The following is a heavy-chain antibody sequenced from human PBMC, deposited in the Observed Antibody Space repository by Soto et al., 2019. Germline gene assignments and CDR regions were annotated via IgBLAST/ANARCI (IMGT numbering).Heavy chain of an antibody. Sequence: QVPLVESGGGVVQPGRSLRLSCAASGFILSTYAMYWVRQAPGKGLEWVAVISYDGNNKYYADSVKGRFTISRDNSKNTLYLQMNSLGAEDTAVYYCARAGCDGGSCYTLVGLRYGMDVWGQGTTVTVSS. D-gene: IGHD2-15*01. CDR2: ISYDGNNK. J-gene: IGHJ6*02. CDR1: GFILSTYA. CDR3: ARAGCDGGSCYTLVGLRYGMDV. V-gene: IGHV3-30-3*01.